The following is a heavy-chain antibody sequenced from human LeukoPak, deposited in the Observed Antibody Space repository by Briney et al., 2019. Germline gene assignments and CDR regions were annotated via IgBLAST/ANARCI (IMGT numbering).Heavy chain of an antibody. D-gene: IGHD3-10*01. J-gene: IGHJ5*02. V-gene: IGHV4-61*02. Sequence: PSQTLSLTCTVSGGSISSGSYYWSWIRQPAGKGLEWIGRIYTSGSTNYNPSLKSRVTISVDTSKNQFSLKLSSVTAADTAVYYCARESNYHGSGTGWFDPWGQGTLVTVSS. CDR3: ARESNYHGSGTGWFDP. CDR1: GGSISSGSYY. CDR2: IYTSGST.